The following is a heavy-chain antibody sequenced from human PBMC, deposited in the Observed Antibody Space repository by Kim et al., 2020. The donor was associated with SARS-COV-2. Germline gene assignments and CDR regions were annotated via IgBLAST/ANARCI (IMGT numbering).Heavy chain of an antibody. CDR3: GKDSPGLEGSRSWTPDY. D-gene: IGHD1-26*01. V-gene: IGHV3-30*02. CDR2: IWNHGLDQ. J-gene: IGHJ4*01. CDR1: GFPFSSYG. Sequence: GGSLRLSCAASGFPFSSYGMHWVRQAPGKGLDWVAAIWNHGLDQRYADSVKGRFIISRDNSNNMLYLQMNSLRGDDTAVYYCGKDSPGLEGSRSWTPDY.